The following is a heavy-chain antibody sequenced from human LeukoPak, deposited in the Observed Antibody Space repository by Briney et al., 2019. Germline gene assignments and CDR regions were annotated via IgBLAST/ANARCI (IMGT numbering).Heavy chain of an antibody. D-gene: IGHD1-26*01. J-gene: IGHJ6*03. V-gene: IGHV1-69*05. CDR1: GGTFSSYA. Sequence: SVKVSCKASGGTFSSYAISWVRQAPGQGLEWMGGIIPIFGTANYAQKFQGRVTITTDGSTSTAYMELSSLRSEDTAVYYCASVGELLPYYYYYMDVWGKGTTVTVSS. CDR3: ASVGELLPYYYYYMDV. CDR2: IIPIFGTA.